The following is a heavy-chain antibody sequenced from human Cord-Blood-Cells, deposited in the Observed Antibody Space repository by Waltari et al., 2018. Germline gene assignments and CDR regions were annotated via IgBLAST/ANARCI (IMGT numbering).Heavy chain of an antibody. CDR1: GGSISSYY. CDR3: ARRYSSSWYYFDY. Sequence: QVQLQESGPGLVKPSETLSLTCTVSGGSISSYYWSWIRQPPGKGLEWIGYIYYSGSTNYNPSLKSRVTISVDTSKNQFSLKLSSVTAADTAVYYRARRYSSSWYYFDYWGQGTLVTVSS. V-gene: IGHV4-59*01. J-gene: IGHJ4*02. D-gene: IGHD6-13*01. CDR2: IYYSGST.